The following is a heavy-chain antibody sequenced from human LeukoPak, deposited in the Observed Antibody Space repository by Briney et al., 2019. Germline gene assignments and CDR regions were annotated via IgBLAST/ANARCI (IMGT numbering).Heavy chain of an antibody. D-gene: IGHD2/OR15-2a*01. Sequence: PSETLSLTFIVSGASISSHYWSWIRQPPGKRLEWIGYVHHDGTTNQNPSLKSRVAISMDTSRNQMSLKLYSMTAADTAMYYSARGSTRADDYWGQGILVTVS. J-gene: IGHJ4*02. CDR1: GASISSHY. CDR3: ARGSTRADDY. CDR2: VHHDGTT. V-gene: IGHV4-59*11.